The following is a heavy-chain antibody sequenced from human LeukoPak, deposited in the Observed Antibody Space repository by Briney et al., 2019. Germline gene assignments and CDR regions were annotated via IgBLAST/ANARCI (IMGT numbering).Heavy chain of an antibody. Sequence: GGSLRLSCAASGFTVSSNYMSWVRQAPGKGLEWVSVIYSGGSTYYADSVKGRFTISRDNSKNTLYLQMNSLRAEDTAVYYCAKSAPHYDFWSGYWGYWGQGTLVTVSS. J-gene: IGHJ4*02. CDR3: AKSAPHYDFWSGYWGY. CDR2: IYSGGST. V-gene: IGHV3-53*01. CDR1: GFTVSSNY. D-gene: IGHD3-3*01.